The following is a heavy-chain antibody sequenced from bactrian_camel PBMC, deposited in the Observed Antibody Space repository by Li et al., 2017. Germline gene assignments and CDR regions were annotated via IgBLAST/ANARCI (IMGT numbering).Heavy chain of an antibody. D-gene: IGHD3*01. J-gene: IGHJ4*01. CDR3: AAGLSLSQDYCSSASSTY. CDR1: GYTYTKFQ. V-gene: IGHV3S53*01. Sequence: VQLVESGGGSVQSGGSLRLSCAASGYTYTKFQMAWFRQAPGMEREGVAAIRSDGTFRYAESVKGRFTISQDNAKSTQYLKMHPLKPEDMAMYYCAAGLSLSQDYCSSASSTYWGQGTQVTVS. CDR2: IRSDGTF.